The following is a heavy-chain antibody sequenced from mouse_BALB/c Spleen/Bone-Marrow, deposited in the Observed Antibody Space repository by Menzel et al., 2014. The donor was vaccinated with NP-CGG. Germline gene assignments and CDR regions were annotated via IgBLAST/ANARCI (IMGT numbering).Heavy chain of an antibody. V-gene: IGHV1-4*02. D-gene: IGHD3-3*01. CDR3: ARGGTARAAWFAY. Sequence: VQLQQSAAELARPGASVKMSCKASGYTFTSYTMHWIKQRPGQGLEWIGYIHPSSAYPEYNQKDKDKTTLTADTSSSTAYMQLSSLTSEDSAVYYGARGGTARAAWFAYWGQGTLVTVSA. CDR1: GYTFTSYT. J-gene: IGHJ3*01. CDR2: IHPSSAYP.